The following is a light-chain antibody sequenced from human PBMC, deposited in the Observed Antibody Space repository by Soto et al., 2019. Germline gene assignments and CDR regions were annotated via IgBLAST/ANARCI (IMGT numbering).Light chain of an antibody. CDR3: QQYYDWPWT. CDR1: QSVSSN. J-gene: IGKJ1*01. V-gene: IGKV3-15*01. Sequence: EIVMTQSPATLSVSPGERATLSCRASQSVSSNLAWYQQRPGQAPRLLIYGASTRATGVPARFSGSGSGTDLTLTISSLQSEDFAVYYCQQYYDWPWTFGQGTKVEIK. CDR2: GAS.